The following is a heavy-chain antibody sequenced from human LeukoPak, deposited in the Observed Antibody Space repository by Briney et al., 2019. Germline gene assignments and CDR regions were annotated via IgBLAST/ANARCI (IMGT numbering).Heavy chain of an antibody. V-gene: IGHV1-69*04. J-gene: IGHJ1*01. CDR2: IIPILGIA. Sequence: ASVKVSCKASGGTFSSYAISWVRQAPGQGLEWMGRIIPILGIANYAQKFQGRVTITADKSTSTAYMELSSLRSEDTAVYYCARDKAVTTELTQYFHHWGQGTLVTVSS. CDR3: ARDKAVTTELTQYFHH. CDR1: GGTFSSYA. D-gene: IGHD4-11*01.